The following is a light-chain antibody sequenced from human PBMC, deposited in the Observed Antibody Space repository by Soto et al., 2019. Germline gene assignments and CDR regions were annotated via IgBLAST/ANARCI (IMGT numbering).Light chain of an antibody. J-gene: IGLJ7*01. CDR1: SGDVGRYNL. V-gene: IGLV2-23*02. CDR2: EVN. CDR3: CSYSDNTVI. Sequence: QSALTQPASVSGSPGQSITISCTGTSGDVGRYNLVSWYQQHPGKAPKVLIYEVNKRPSGVSDRFSGSKSGNTASLTISGLQAEDEADYYCCSYSDNTVIFGGGTQLTVL.